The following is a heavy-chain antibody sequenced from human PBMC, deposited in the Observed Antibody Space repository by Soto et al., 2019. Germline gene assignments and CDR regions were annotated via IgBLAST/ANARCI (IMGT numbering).Heavy chain of an antibody. Sequence: SETLSLTCTVSGGSISRGGYYCSWICQNPGKGLEWIGYIYYSGSTYYNPSLKSRVTISVDTSKNQFSLKLSSVTAADTAVYYSACATIDAGSGSYIDSWRQGTLVSVSS. CDR1: GGSISRGGYY. CDR2: IYYSGST. V-gene: IGHV4-31*02. D-gene: IGHD3-10*01. J-gene: IGHJ5*01. CDR3: ACATIDAGSGSYIDS.